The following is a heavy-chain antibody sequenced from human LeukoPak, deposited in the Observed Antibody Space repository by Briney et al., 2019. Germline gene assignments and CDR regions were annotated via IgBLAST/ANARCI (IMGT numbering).Heavy chain of an antibody. Sequence: GGSLRLSCAASGFTFSSYWMSWVRQAPGKGPEWVANIKQDGSEKYYVDSVKGRFTISRDNAKNSLYLQMNSLRAEDTAVYYCARVEYYYGSGSYNWFDPWGQGTLVTVSS. CDR2: IKQDGSEK. D-gene: IGHD3-10*01. CDR1: GFTFSSYW. CDR3: ARVEYYYGSGSYNWFDP. V-gene: IGHV3-7*01. J-gene: IGHJ5*02.